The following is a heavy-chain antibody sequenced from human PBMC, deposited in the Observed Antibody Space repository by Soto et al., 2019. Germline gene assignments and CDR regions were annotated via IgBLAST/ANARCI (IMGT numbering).Heavy chain of an antibody. V-gene: IGHV3-11*06. CDR3: ARSSHKGGFDY. J-gene: IGHJ4*02. CDR2: ISSSSSYT. D-gene: IGHD3-16*01. CDR1: GFTFSDYY. Sequence: AGSLRLSCAASGFTFSDYYMSWIRQAPGKGLEWVSYISSSSSYTNYADSVKGRFTISRDNAKNSLYLQMNSLRAEDTAVYYCARSSHKGGFDYWGQGTLVTVSS.